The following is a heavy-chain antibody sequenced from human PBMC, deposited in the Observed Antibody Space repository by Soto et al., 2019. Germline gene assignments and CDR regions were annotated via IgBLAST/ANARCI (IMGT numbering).Heavy chain of an antibody. CDR2: IYYSGST. CDR1: GGSISSSRYY. D-gene: IGHD3-3*01. J-gene: IGHJ5*02. CDR3: ARSRITIFGVVEARWFDP. V-gene: IGHV4-39*01. Sequence: SETLSLTCTVSGGSISSSRYYWGWIRQPPGKGLEWIGSIYYSGSTYYNPSLKSRVTISVDTSKNQFSLKLSSVTAADTAVYYCARSRITIFGVVEARWFDPWGQGTLVTVSS.